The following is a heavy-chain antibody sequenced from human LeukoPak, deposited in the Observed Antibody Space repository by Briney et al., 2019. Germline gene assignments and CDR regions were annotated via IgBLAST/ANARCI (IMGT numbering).Heavy chain of an antibody. D-gene: IGHD3-10*01. V-gene: IGHV5-51*01. CDR2: IYPGDSDT. CDR3: AKTAGVYYYYMDV. CDR1: GYSFITYW. Sequence: GESLKISCKGSGYSFITYWIGWVRQMPGNGLEWMGIIYPGDSDTRYSPSFQGQVTISADKSISTAYLQWSSLKASDTAIYYCAKTAGVYYYYMDVWGKGTTVTVSS. J-gene: IGHJ6*03.